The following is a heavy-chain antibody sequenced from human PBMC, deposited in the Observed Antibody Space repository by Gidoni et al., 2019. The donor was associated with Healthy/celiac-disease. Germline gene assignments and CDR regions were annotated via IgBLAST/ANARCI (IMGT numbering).Heavy chain of an antibody. J-gene: IGHJ4*02. CDR1: GYSISSGYY. D-gene: IGHD5-12*01. CDR2: IYHSGST. V-gene: IGHV4-38-2*02. Sequence: PGLVKPSETLSLTCTVSGYSISSGYYWGWIRQPPGKGLEWIGSIYHSGSTYYNPSLKSRVTISVDTSKNQFSLKLSSVTAADTAVYYCARDTRSFLGGYDLWEVDYWGQGTLVTVSS. CDR3: ARDTRSFLGGYDLWEVDY.